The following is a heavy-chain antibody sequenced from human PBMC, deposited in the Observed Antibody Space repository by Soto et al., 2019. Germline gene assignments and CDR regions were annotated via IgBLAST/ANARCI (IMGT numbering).Heavy chain of an antibody. Sequence: PGGSLRLSCVASGFPFSNYAMTWVRQAPGKGLEWVSALSGSGVSTYYADSVMGRFTISRDNSKNTVYLQMNSLRAEDTAVYYCARAYYYDSSGYLNWFDPWGQGTLVTVSS. CDR1: GFPFSNYA. CDR2: LSGSGVST. J-gene: IGHJ5*02. V-gene: IGHV3-23*01. CDR3: ARAYYYDSSGYLNWFDP. D-gene: IGHD3-22*01.